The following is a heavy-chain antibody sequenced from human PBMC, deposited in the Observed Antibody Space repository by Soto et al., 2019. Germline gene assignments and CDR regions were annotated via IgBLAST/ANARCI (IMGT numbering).Heavy chain of an antibody. J-gene: IGHJ6*02. CDR2: INSRADYT. Sequence: EVQLVESGGGPVKSGQSLRLSCVASGFTLSNYRMTWVRQGPGKGLEWVSSINSRADYTHYTESVKGRFTISRDNAKNSVFLQMNSLRAEDAAVYYCGREKEDEGSSSLRVYYGVDVWGQVTTVIVSS. CDR3: GREKEDEGSSSLRVYYGVDV. D-gene: IGHD6-6*01. V-gene: IGHV3-21*06. CDR1: GFTLSNYR.